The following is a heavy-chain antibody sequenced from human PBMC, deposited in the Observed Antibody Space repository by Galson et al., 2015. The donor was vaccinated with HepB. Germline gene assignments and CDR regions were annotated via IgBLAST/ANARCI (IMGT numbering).Heavy chain of an antibody. CDR2: MNPISGNT. J-gene: IGHJ2*01. Sequence: SVKVSCKASGYTFASYDINWVRQAPGQGLEWMGWMNPISGNTGYGQKFQGRVTMTRNTSISTAYMELNSLRSEDTAVYYCARGLSLGGDKYCYFDRWGHCTLLTVSS. V-gene: IGHV1-8*01. CDR1: GYTFASYD. CDR3: ARGLSLGGDKYCYFDR. D-gene: IGHD3-10*01.